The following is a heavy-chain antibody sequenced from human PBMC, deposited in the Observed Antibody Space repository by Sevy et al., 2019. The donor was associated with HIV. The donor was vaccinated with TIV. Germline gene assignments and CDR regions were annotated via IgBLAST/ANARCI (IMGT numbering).Heavy chain of an antibody. CDR2: ISAYKGNT. J-gene: IGHJ6*03. CDR3: ARALPPVPSYYYYYMDD. D-gene: IGHD2-2*01. V-gene: IGHV1-18*04. CDR1: GYTFTSYG. Sequence: ASVKVSCKASGYTFTSYGISWVRQAPGQGLEWMGWISAYKGNTNYAQKLQGRVTMTTDTSTSTADMELRSLISDDTAVYYCARALPPVPSYYYYYMDDWGKGTTVTVSS.